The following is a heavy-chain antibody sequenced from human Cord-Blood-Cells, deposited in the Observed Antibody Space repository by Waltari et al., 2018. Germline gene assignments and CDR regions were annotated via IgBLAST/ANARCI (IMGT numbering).Heavy chain of an antibody. CDR2: IYWDDDK. CDR3: AHRLGTGESYYEYYVDV. Sequence: QLTSKESDPPLVKPTQTLKLTSTFSGFSLSTSGVGVGWNRQHPGKALEWLALIYWDDDKRYSPALKSSLTITKDTSKNQVVLTMTNMDPVDTATYYGAHRLGTGESYYEYYVDVWGKGTTVTVSS. V-gene: IGHV2-5*02. D-gene: IGHD7-27*01. J-gene: IGHJ6*03. CDR1: GFSLSTSGVG.